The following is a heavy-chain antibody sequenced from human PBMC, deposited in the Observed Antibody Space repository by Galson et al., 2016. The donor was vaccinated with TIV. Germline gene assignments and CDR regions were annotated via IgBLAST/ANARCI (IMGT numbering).Heavy chain of an antibody. D-gene: IGHD1/OR15-1a*01. Sequence: SLRLSCAASGFTFGVYVMTWVRQAPGKGLEWMSNISGSGGSVSYADSVKGRFTISRDNSKNTLYLQMNGLRADDTAVYYCAKSGTTLIYYWGQGTLVSVFS. CDR2: ISGSGGSV. V-gene: IGHV3-23*01. J-gene: IGHJ4*02. CDR3: AKSGTTLIYY. CDR1: GFTFGVYV.